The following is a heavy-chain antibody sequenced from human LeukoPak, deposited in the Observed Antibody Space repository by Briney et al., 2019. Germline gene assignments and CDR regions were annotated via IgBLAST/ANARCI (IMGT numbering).Heavy chain of an antibody. V-gene: IGHV3-48*04. CDR1: GFTFSSYS. CDR3: ARRGYHDYSGFDY. Sequence: GGSLRLSCAASGFTFSSYSMNWVRQAPGKGLEWVSYISSSSSTIYYADSVKGRFTISRDNSKNSLYLQMKSLRAEDPALYYCARRGYHDYSGFDYWGQGTLVTVSS. J-gene: IGHJ4*02. D-gene: IGHD1-26*01. CDR2: ISSSSSTI.